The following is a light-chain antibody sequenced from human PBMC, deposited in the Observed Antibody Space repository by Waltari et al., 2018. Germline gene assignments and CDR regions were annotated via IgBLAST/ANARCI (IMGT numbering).Light chain of an antibody. CDR3: LLYSGGAHL. CDR1: PAAVTSGHY. CDR2: ATS. V-gene: IGLV7-43*01. Sequence: QTVVTQAPSLTVSSGGTVTLTSAPSPAAVTSGHYPNRYQQKPGQAPRELIYATSNKYSWTPARVSGSLLGDKAALTLSGVQPEDGADYYCLLYSGGAHLFGGGTKLTVL. J-gene: IGLJ2*01.